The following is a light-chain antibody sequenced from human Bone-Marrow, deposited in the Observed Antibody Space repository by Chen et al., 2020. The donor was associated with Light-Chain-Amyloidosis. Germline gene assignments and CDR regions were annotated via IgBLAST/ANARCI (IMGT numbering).Light chain of an antibody. CDR3: QSADSSGTYEVI. J-gene: IGLJ2*01. CDR1: DLPTKY. Sequence: SYELTQPPSVSVSPGQTARITCSGDDLPTKYAYWYQQKPGQAPVLVIHRDTERPSGNSDRFSGSSSGTTATLTISGVQAEDEADYHCQSADSSGTYEVIFGGGTKLTVL. CDR2: RDT. V-gene: IGLV3-25*03.